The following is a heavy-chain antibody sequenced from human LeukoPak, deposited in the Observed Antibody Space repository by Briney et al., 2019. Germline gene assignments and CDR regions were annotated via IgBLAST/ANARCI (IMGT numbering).Heavy chain of an antibody. CDR3: ARDGRDDDYSNVEYGMDV. D-gene: IGHD4-4*01. Sequence: GGSLRLSCAASGFTFSSYGMHWVRQAPGKGLEWVAVIWYDGSNKYYADSVKGRFTISRDNSKNTLYLQMNSLRAEDTAVYYCARDGRDDDYSNVEYGMDVWGQGTTVTVSS. CDR1: GFTFSSYG. V-gene: IGHV3-33*01. J-gene: IGHJ6*02. CDR2: IWYDGSNK.